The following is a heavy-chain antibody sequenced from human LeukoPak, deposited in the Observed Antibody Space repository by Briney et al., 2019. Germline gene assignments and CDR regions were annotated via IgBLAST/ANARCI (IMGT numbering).Heavy chain of an antibody. V-gene: IGHV1-2*02. Sequence: GASVKVSCKASGYTFTGYYTHWVRQAPGQGLEWMGWINPNSGGTNYAQKFQGRVTMTRDTSISTAYMELSRLRSDDTAVYYCARDRYYYDSSGFYYFDYWGQGTLVTVSS. J-gene: IGHJ4*02. CDR1: GYTFTGYY. D-gene: IGHD3-22*01. CDR3: ARDRYYYDSSGFYYFDY. CDR2: INPNSGGT.